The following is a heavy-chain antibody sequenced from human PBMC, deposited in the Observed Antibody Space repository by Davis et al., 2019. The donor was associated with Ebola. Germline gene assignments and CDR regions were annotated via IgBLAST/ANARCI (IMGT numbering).Heavy chain of an antibody. D-gene: IGHD2/OR15-2a*01. Sequence: PGGSLRLSCAASGFTVNTNFMSWVRRAPGKGLEWVSTLGTSADTYYADSVKGRFTISRDNSKNTLYLQMNGLRVEDTAIYYCAKDNRNIWSEVWGQGTMVTVSS. V-gene: IGHV3-53*01. CDR1: GFTVNTNF. CDR2: LGTSADT. J-gene: IGHJ3*01. CDR3: AKDNRNIWSEV.